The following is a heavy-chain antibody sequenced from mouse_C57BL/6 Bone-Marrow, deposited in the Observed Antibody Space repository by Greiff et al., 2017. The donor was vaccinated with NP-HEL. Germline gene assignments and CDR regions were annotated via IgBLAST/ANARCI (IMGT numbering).Heavy chain of an antibody. D-gene: IGHD2-10*02. CDR3: ARDWYGNYEAWFAY. CDR2: ISDGGSYT. CDR1: GFTFSSYA. V-gene: IGHV5-4*01. J-gene: IGHJ3*01. Sequence: DVMLVESGGGLVKPGGSLKLSCAASGFTFSSYAMSWVRQTPEKRLEWVATISDGGSYTYYPDNVKGRFTISRDNAKNNLYLQMSHLKSEDTAMYYCARDWYGNYEAWFAYWGQGTLVTVSA.